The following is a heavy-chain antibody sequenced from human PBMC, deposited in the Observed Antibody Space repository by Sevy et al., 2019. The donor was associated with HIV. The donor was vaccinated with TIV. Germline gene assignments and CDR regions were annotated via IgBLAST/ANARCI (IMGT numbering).Heavy chain of an antibody. Sequence: GGSLRLSCAASGFTFSSYGMHWVRQAPGKGLEWVAFIRYDGSNKYYEDSVKGRFTISRDNSKNTLYLQMNSLRAEDTAVYYCAKDLDWTGGVCDDAFDIWGQGTMVTVSS. CDR3: AKDLDWTGGVCDDAFDI. D-gene: IGHD2-8*02. CDR2: IRYDGSNK. V-gene: IGHV3-30*02. CDR1: GFTFSSYG. J-gene: IGHJ3*02.